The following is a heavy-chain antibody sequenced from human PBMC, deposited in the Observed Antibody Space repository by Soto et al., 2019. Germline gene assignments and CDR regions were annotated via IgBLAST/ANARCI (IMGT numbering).Heavy chain of an antibody. J-gene: IGHJ4*02. CDR1: GGSVSSGGYY. V-gene: IGHV4-39*01. CDR3: AIGKWNFDS. Sequence: QLQLQESGPGLVKPSETLSLICNVSGGSVSSGGYYWAWIRQPPGKGLEWIESIHYSGISHYNPSLKSKLLISLDTAKNQFSLNLNSVTAADTAVYYCAIGKWNFDSWGQGTLVTVSS. CDR2: IHYSGIS. D-gene: IGHD1-26*01.